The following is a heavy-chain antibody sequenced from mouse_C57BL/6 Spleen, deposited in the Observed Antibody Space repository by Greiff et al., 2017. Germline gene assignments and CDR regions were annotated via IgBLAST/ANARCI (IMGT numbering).Heavy chain of an antibody. V-gene: IGHV1-64*01. CDR3: ASDYGNSYDY. Sequence: VQLQQPGAELVKPGASVKLSCKASGYTFTSYWMHWVKQRPGQGLEWIGMIHPSGGSTNYNEKFKSKATLTVDKSSSTAYMELSSLTSEDSAVYYVASDYGNSYDYWGQGTTLTVSS. CDR1: GYTFTSYW. J-gene: IGHJ2*01. D-gene: IGHD2-1*01. CDR2: IHPSGGST.